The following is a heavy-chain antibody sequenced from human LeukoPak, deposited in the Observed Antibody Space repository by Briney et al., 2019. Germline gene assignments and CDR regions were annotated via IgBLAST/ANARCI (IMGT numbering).Heavy chain of an antibody. Sequence: SETLSLTCAVYGGSFSGYYWSWIRQPPRKGLEWIGEINHSGSTNYNPSLKSRVTISVDTSKNQFSLKLSSVTAADTAVYYCARGRSSGWTDYWGQGTLVTVSS. V-gene: IGHV4-34*01. D-gene: IGHD6-19*01. CDR3: ARGRSSGWTDY. CDR2: INHSGST. J-gene: IGHJ4*02. CDR1: GGSFSGYY.